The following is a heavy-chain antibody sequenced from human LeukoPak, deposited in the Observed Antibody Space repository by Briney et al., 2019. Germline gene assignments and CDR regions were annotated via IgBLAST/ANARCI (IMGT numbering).Heavy chain of an antibody. CDR2: IYYSGST. D-gene: IGHD2-2*01. CDR3: ARPYCSSTSCYGAFDI. V-gene: IGHV4-59*01. CDR1: GGSISSYY. Sequence: QSSETLSLTCTVSGGSISSYYWNWIRQPPGKGLEWIGYIYYSGSTNYNPSLKSRVTISVDTSKNQFSLKLSSVTAADTAVYYCARPYCSSTSCYGAFDIWGQGTMVTVSS. J-gene: IGHJ3*02.